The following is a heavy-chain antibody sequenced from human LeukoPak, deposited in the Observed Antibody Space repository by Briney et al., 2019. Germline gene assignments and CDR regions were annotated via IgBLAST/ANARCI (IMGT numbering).Heavy chain of an antibody. CDR2: IYSGGTT. CDR3: AKGGGDSYPYYFDY. Sequence: PGGSLRLSCAASGFTVSSNYMSWVRQAPGKGLEWVSVIYSGGTTYYSDSVKGRFTISRDNSKHTLYLQMNSLRAEDTAVYSCAKGGGDSYPYYFDYWGQGTLVTVSS. V-gene: IGHV3-53*01. CDR1: GFTVSSNY. D-gene: IGHD2-21*02. J-gene: IGHJ4*02.